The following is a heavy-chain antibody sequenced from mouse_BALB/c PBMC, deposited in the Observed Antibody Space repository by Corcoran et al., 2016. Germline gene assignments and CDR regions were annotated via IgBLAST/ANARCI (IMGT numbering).Heavy chain of an antibody. V-gene: IGHV8-8*01. J-gene: IGHJ3*01. Sequence: QVTLKESGPGILQPSQTLSLTCSFSGFALSTSGMGVGWIRQPSGKGLEWLAHIWWDDDKRYNPALKSRLTISKDTSSNQVFLKIASVDTADTATYYCARIGSDYDRGFAYWGQGTLVTVSA. CDR1: GFALSTSGMG. CDR3: ARIGSDYDRGFAY. CDR2: IWWDDDK. D-gene: IGHD2-4*01.